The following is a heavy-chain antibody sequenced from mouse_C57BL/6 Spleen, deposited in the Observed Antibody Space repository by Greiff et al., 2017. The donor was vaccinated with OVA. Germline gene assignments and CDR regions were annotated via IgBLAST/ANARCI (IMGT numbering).Heavy chain of an antibody. CDR3: ARSFITTVVGGFAY. D-gene: IGHD1-1*01. J-gene: IGHJ3*01. CDR2: IDPSDSET. Sequence: VKLVESGAELVRPGSSVKLSCKASGYTFTSYWMHWVKQRPIQGLEWIGNIDPSDSETHYNQKFKDKATLTVDKSSSTAYMQLSSLTSEDSAVYYCARSFITTVVGGFAYWGQGTLVTVSA. V-gene: IGHV1-52*01. CDR1: GYTFTSYW.